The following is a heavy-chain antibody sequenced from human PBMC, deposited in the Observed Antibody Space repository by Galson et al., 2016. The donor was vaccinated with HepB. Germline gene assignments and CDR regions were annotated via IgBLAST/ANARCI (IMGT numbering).Heavy chain of an antibody. CDR2: ISYDGSNK. Sequence: SLRLSCAASGFIFSSHAMHWVRQAPGKGLEWVALISYDGSNKYYADSVKGRFTISRDNSKNTLYLQMNGLRAEDTAVYYCAKSPATPGAYYFDSWGQGTLVTVSS. V-gene: IGHV3-30*04. J-gene: IGHJ4*02. CDR1: GFIFSSHA. CDR3: AKSPATPGAYYFDS. D-gene: IGHD6-13*01.